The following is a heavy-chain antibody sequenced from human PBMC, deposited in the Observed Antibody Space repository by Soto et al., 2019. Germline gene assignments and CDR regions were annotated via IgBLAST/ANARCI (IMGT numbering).Heavy chain of an antibody. D-gene: IGHD1-1*01. V-gene: IGHV4-30-2*06. Sequence: SEPLCLTCAVSGGSISRGDYLWSWIRQSPGKGLEWIAYMCHSGSAYYNPSLRGRGTISVDTSKNQLSMNLTSVTAADTAVYYCARVGGTPDNGFDPWGPGILGT. CDR1: GGSISRGDYL. J-gene: IGHJ5*02. CDR2: MCHSGSA. CDR3: ARVGGTPDNGFDP.